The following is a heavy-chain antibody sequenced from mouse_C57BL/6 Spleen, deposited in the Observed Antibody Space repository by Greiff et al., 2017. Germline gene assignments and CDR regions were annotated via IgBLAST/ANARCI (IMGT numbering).Heavy chain of an antibody. J-gene: IGHJ2*01. CDR1: GYTFTDYE. V-gene: IGHV1-15*01. CDR3: TRPSTGTSFDY. D-gene: IGHD4-1*02. Sequence: VKLMESGAELVRPGASVTLSCKASGYTFTDYEMHWVKQTPVHGLEWIGAIDPETGGTAYNQKFKGKAILTADKSSSTAYMELRSLTSEDSAVYYCTRPSTGTSFDYWGQGTTLTVSS. CDR2: IDPETGGT.